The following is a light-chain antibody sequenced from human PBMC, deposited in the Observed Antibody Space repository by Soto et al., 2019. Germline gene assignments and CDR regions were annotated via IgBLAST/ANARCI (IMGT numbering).Light chain of an antibody. CDR2: AAS. J-gene: IGKJ2*02. Sequence: EIVLTQSPDTLSLSPGERATLSCRASQSVDNYLAWYLQKPGQAPRLLIYAASKRATGIPGRFSGSGSGTDFTLTISSLEPEDFAVYYCQHRREWPCTFGQGTKLEIK. CDR1: QSVDNY. V-gene: IGKV3-11*01. CDR3: QHRREWPCT.